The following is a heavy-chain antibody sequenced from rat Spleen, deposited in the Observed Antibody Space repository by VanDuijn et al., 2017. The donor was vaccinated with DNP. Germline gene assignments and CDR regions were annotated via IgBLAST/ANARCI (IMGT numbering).Heavy chain of an antibody. Sequence: EVLLVESDGGLVQPGRSLKLSCAVSGFTFNDYYMAWVRQAPKKGLEWVASISSGGGGTYYPDSVKGRFTISRDNAKSTLYLQMNNLRSEDTAMYYCVSGGPGINQGNWFVYWGQGTLVTVSS. D-gene: IGHD1-4*01. J-gene: IGHJ3*01. V-gene: IGHV5-20*01. CDR3: VSGGPGINQGNWFVY. CDR2: ISSGGGGT. CDR1: GFTFNDYY.